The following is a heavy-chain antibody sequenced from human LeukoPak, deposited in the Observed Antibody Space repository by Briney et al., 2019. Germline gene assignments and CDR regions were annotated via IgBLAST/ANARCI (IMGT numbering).Heavy chain of an antibody. V-gene: IGHV4-39*01. CDR1: GGSLDSPKYY. CDR2: IYYSGTT. Sequence: SETLSLTCIVSGGSLDSPKYYWGWLRQPPGKGLEWIGTIYYSGTTYYNPSLKSRLTISVDTSKNQFSLKLTSVTAADTAVYYCARHDYFGSLNWFDPWGQGTLITVSS. J-gene: IGHJ5*02. D-gene: IGHD3-10*01. CDR3: ARHDYFGSLNWFDP.